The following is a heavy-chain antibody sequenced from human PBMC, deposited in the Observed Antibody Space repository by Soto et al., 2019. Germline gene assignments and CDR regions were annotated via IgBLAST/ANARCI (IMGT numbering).Heavy chain of an antibody. CDR3: ARDRSYYDFWSGYASLAYYGMDV. J-gene: IGHJ6*02. CDR1: GYTFTSYG. D-gene: IGHD3-3*01. V-gene: IGHV1-18*01. CDR2: ISAYNGNT. Sequence: GASVKVSCKASGYTFTSYGISWVRQAPGQGLEWMGWISAYNGNTNYAQKLQGRVTMTTDTSTSTAYMELRSLRSDDTAVYYCARDRSYYDFWSGYASLAYYGMDVWGQGTTVTVSS.